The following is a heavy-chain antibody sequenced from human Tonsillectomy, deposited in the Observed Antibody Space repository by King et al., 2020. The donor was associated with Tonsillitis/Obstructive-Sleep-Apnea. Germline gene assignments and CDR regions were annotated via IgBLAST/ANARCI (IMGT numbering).Heavy chain of an antibody. CDR2: IRSKSHGGTT. CDR1: GFTFGDYG. Sequence: VQLVESGGGLVKPGRSLSLSCTPAGFTFGDYGMSWFRQAPGKGLEWVGSIRSKSHGGTTDYAASVRGRFSISRDDSKSIAYLQMNSLKTEDTAVYYCTSTLFEKGDYYYNMDVWGKGTAVTVSS. V-gene: IGHV3-49*05. J-gene: IGHJ6*03. CDR3: TSTLFEKGDYYYNMDV. D-gene: IGHD3-3*01.